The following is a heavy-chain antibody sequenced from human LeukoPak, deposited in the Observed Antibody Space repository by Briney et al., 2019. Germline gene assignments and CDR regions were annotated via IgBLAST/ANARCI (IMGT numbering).Heavy chain of an antibody. J-gene: IGHJ4*02. CDR2: ISSSSSYI. CDR3: ASGDSSSWPPSY. CDR1: GFTFSSYS. V-gene: IGHV3-21*01. Sequence: PGGSLRLSCAASGFTFSSYSMNWVRQAPGKGLEWVSSISSSSSYIYYADSVKGRFTISRDNAKNSLYLQMNSLRAEDTAVYYCASGDSSSWPPSYWGQGTLVTVSS. D-gene: IGHD6-13*01.